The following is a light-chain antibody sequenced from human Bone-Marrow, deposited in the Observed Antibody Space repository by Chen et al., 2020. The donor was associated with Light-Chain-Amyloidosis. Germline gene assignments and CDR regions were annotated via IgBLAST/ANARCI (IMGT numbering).Light chain of an antibody. CDR2: DVN. V-gene: IGLV2-14*01. J-gene: IGLJ2*01. CDR3: SSYRSSSAVV. Sequence: QSALTQPASVSGSPGQSIAISCTGTSNDIGGYNYVSWYQQRPGKAPKLMIYDVNYRPSGVSNRFSGSKSGNPASLPISGLQAKDEADYCRSSYRSSSAVVFGGGTKLTVL. CDR1: SNDIGGYNY.